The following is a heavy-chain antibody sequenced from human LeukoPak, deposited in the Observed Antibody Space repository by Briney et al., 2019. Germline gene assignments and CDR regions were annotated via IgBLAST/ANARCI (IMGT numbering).Heavy chain of an antibody. Sequence: GGSLRLSCAASGFTFDDYAMHWVRQAPGKGLEWVSLISWDGGSTYYADSVKGRFTISRDNSKNSLYLQMNSLRAEDTALYYCAKDGGIVGATSHFDYWGQGTLVTVSS. CDR3: AKDGGIVGATSHFDY. J-gene: IGHJ4*02. V-gene: IGHV3-43D*03. CDR1: GFTFDDYA. D-gene: IGHD1-26*01. CDR2: ISWDGGST.